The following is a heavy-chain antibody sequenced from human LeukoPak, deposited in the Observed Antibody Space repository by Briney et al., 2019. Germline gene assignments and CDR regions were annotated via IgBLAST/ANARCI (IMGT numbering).Heavy chain of an antibody. CDR3: ARDRGWLDFDY. CDR2: IYSGGST. V-gene: IGHV3-53*01. D-gene: IGHD5-12*01. CDR1: GFTVSSNY. J-gene: IGHJ4*02. Sequence: GGSLRLSCAASGFTVSSNYMSWVRQAPGKGLEWVSVIYSGGSTYYADSVKGRFTISRDNSKNTLYLQMNSLRAEDTAVYYCARDRGWLDFDYWGQGTLVTVSS.